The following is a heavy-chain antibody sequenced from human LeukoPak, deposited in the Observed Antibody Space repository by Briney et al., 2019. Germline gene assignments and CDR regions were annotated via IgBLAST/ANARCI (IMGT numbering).Heavy chain of an antibody. J-gene: IGHJ4*02. CDR3: ATGSTVGATLLDY. Sequence: GGSLRLSCAASGFTFSSYWMSWVRQAPGKGLEWVGRIKSKPDGGTTDYAAPVKGRFTISRDDSKNTLYLQMNSLKTEDTAVYYCATGSTVGATLLDYWGQGALVTVSS. V-gene: IGHV3-15*01. CDR1: GFTFSSYW. D-gene: IGHD1-26*01. CDR2: IKSKPDGGTT.